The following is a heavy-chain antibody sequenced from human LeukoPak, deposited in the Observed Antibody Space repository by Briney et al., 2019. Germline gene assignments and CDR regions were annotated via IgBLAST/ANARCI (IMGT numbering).Heavy chain of an antibody. V-gene: IGHV3-21*01. CDR2: IRASSADV. CDR3: TADGGNSDP. Sequence: PGGSLRLSCATSGFAFSGNSMNWVRQAPGKGREGGSYIRASSADVSSADSVYSRFTISRDNAATSVSLQMTNLRVEDTAVYYCTADGGNSDPWGQGTLVTVSS. D-gene: IGHD6-25*01. J-gene: IGHJ5*02. CDR1: GFAFSGNS.